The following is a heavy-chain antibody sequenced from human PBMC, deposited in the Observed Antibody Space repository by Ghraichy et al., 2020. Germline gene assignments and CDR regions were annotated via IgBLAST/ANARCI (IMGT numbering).Heavy chain of an antibody. V-gene: IGHV3-23*01. CDR1: GFTFSDYG. CDR2: ISGRGGST. Sequence: GSLRLSCAASGFTFSDYGMSWVRQAPGKGLEWVSAISGRGGSTYYADSVTGRFTISRDNSKNTLYLQINSLRAEDTAVYYCAKEYYSGSGSYYRGRQFDALDMWGQGTMVTVSA. J-gene: IGHJ3*02. CDR3: AKEYYSGSGSYYRGRQFDALDM. D-gene: IGHD3-10*01.